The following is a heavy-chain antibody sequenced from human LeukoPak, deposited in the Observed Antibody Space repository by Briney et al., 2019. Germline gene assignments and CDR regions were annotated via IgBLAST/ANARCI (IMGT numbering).Heavy chain of an antibody. J-gene: IGHJ4*02. CDR3: ARGTWELPNY. V-gene: IGHV4-59*01. D-gene: IGHD1-26*01. CDR2: IHYGGST. CDR1: GGSISSYY. Sequence: SETLSLTCTVSGGSISSYYWNWIRQPPGKGLEWIGYIHYGGSTIYNPSLKSRVTISVDTSKNQFSLKLSSVTAVDTAVYYCARGTWELPNYWGQGTLVTVSS.